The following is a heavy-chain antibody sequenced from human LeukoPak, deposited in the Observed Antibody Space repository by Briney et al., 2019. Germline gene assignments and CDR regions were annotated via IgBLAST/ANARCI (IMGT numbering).Heavy chain of an antibody. J-gene: IGHJ2*01. V-gene: IGHV3-23*01. CDR3: ARDSTGHWYFDL. Sequence: PGGSLRLSCAASGFTFSSYAMSWVRQAPGKGLEWVSAISGSGGDTHYADSVKGRFTISRDNSKNTLYLQMNSLRAEDTAVYYCARDSTGHWYFDLWGRGTLVSVSS. CDR1: GFTFSSYA. D-gene: IGHD3-3*02. CDR2: ISGSGGDT.